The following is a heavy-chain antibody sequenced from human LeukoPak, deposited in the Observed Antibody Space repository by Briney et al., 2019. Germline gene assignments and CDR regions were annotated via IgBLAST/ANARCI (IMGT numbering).Heavy chain of an antibody. CDR3: AKDKGSGSYEMPFDY. D-gene: IGHD3-10*01. J-gene: IGHJ4*02. Sequence: PGGSLRLSCAASGFTFDDYAMHWVRQAPGKGLEWVSGISWNSGSIGYADSVKGRFTISRDNAKNSLYLQMNSLRAEDTALYYCAKDKGSGSYEMPFDYWGQGTLVTVSS. CDR2: ISWNSGSI. CDR1: GFTFDDYA. V-gene: IGHV3-9*01.